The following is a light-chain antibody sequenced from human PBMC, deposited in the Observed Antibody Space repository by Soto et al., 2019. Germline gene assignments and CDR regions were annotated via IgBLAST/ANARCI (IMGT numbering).Light chain of an antibody. Sequence: EIVLTQSPGTLSLSPGERATLSCRASQSVTSYLAWYQQKPGQAPRLLIYGASSRAAGIPGRFSGSGSGTVFTLTISRLEDEDFAMYYCQQYAKSVISFGQGTRLDI. CDR3: QQYAKSVIS. CDR2: GAS. J-gene: IGKJ5*01. V-gene: IGKV3-20*01. CDR1: QSVTSY.